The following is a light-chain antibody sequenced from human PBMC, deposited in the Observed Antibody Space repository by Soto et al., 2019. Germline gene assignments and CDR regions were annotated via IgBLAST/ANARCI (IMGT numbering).Light chain of an antibody. V-gene: IGKV2-28*01. CDR1: QSLLHTNGYTY. CDR2: LGS. CDR3: MQALQTPWT. J-gene: IGKJ2*02. Sequence: DIVMTQSPLSLPVTPGEPASISCRSGQSLLHTNGYTYLDWYLQKPGQSTQLLIYLGSTRASGVPDRFSGSGSGTDFTLKISRVEAEDVGVYYCMQALQTPWTFGQGTKLEIK.